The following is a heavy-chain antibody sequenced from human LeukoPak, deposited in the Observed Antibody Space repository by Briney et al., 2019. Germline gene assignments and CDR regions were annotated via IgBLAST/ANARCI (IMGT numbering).Heavy chain of an antibody. CDR1: GFTFSSYS. D-gene: IGHD3-3*01. Sequence: GGSLRLSCAASGFTFSSYSMNWVRQAPGKGLEWVSSISSSSSYVYYADSVKGRFTISRDNAKNSLYLQMNSLRAKDTAVYYCARDQGENVLRFLEWSDYAFDIWGQGTMVTVSS. J-gene: IGHJ3*02. V-gene: IGHV3-21*01. CDR3: ARDQGENVLRFLEWSDYAFDI. CDR2: ISSSSSYV.